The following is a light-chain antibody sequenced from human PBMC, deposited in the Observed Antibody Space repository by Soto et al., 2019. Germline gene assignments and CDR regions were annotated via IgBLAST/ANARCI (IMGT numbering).Light chain of an antibody. CDR1: QSASSSY. CDR2: CAS. J-gene: IGKJ1*01. V-gene: IGKV3-20*01. Sequence: EIVLTQSPGTLSLSPGERATLSCRASQSASSSYLAWYQQKPGQAPRLLIYCASSGATGIPDWFSGSGSGTYFTVTSRRRGSEDIATYYFHQDSSSPVTVGQETKFEIK. CDR3: HQDSSSPVT.